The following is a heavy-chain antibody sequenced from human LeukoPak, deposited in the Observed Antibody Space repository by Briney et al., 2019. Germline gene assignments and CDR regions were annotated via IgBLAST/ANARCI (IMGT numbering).Heavy chain of an antibody. J-gene: IGHJ4*02. CDR1: GGSISSYY. D-gene: IGHD3-3*01. CDR2: IYTSGST. Sequence: SETLSLTCTVSGGSISSYYWSWIRQPAGKGLEWIGRIYTSGSTNYNPSLKSRVTMSVDTSKNQFSLKLSSVTAADTAVYYCARDRRYDFWSGYYTGGSGYFDYWGQGTLVTVSS. V-gene: IGHV4-4*07. CDR3: ARDRRYDFWSGYYTGGSGYFDY.